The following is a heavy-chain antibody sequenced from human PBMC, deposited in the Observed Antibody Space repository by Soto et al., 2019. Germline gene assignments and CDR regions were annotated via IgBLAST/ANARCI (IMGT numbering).Heavy chain of an antibody. D-gene: IGHD4-17*01. Sequence: QVQLVQSGAAVKKPGSSVKVSCKASGGTFSSYAISWVRQAPGQGLEWMGGVIPIFGTANYAQKFQGRVTITADESTSTAYMELSSLRSEDTAVYYCARARHDYGDYVSPLGDIWGQGTMVTVSS. CDR1: GGTFSSYA. V-gene: IGHV1-69*12. CDR2: VIPIFGTA. J-gene: IGHJ3*02. CDR3: ARARHDYGDYVSPLGDI.